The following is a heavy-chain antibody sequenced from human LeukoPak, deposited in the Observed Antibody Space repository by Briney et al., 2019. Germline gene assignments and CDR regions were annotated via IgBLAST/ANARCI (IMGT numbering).Heavy chain of an antibody. V-gene: IGHV3-11*01. J-gene: IGHJ4*02. CDR1: GFSFSDYY. CDR3: ARGLYNSER. D-gene: IGHD6-25*01. Sequence: GGSLRLSCAASGFSFSDYYMTWIRQAPGKGLEWVSYISNSGSTIYYANSVKGRFTTSRDNAKNSLYLQMNSLRADDTAVYYCARGLYNSERWGQGTLVTVSS. CDR2: ISNSGSTI.